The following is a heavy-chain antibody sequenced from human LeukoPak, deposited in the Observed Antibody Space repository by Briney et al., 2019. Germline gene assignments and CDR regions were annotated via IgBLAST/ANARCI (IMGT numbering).Heavy chain of an antibody. CDR1: GFTFSSYS. CDR3: ARGHRRTLFDRYYFDY. V-gene: IGHV3-48*01. D-gene: IGHD3-3*01. CDR2: ISSGSSTI. J-gene: IGHJ4*02. Sequence: GGSLRLSCAASGFTFSSYSMNWVRQAPGKGLEWISYISSGSSTIYYADSVKGRFTISRDNAKNSLYLQMNSLRAEDTAVYYCARGHRRTLFDRYYFDYWGQGTLVTVSS.